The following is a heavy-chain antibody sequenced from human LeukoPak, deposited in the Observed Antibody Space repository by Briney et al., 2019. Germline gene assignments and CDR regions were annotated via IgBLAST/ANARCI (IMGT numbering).Heavy chain of an antibody. J-gene: IGHJ5*02. Sequence: ASVQVSCKVSGHSLIDLSMHWVRQGPGKGLEWMGGLDPEVGETIYAQKFQGRVTMTEDTPTDTANMYLSSLTSEDTAVYFCVTGQVVRGVMGVWFDPWGQGTLVTVSS. D-gene: IGHD3-10*01. V-gene: IGHV1-24*01. CDR1: GHSLIDLS. CDR2: LDPEVGET. CDR3: VTGQVVRGVMGVWFDP.